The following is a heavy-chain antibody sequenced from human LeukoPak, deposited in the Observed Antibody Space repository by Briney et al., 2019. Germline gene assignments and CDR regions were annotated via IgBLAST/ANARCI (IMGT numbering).Heavy chain of an antibody. CDR3: ARGPLRYFDWEPSRAFDI. Sequence: SETLSLTCTVYGRSFSGYYWSWIRQPPGKGLEWIGEINHSGSTNYNPSLKSRVTISVDTSKNQFSLKLSSVTAADTAVYYCARGPLRYFDWEPSRAFDIWGQGTMVTVSS. CDR1: GRSFSGYY. D-gene: IGHD3-9*01. J-gene: IGHJ3*02. CDR2: INHSGST. V-gene: IGHV4-34*01.